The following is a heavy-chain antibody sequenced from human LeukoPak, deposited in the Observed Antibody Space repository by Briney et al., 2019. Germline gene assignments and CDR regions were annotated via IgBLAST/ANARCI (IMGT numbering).Heavy chain of an antibody. CDR2: ISWNSGSI. D-gene: IGHD6-19*01. V-gene: IGHV3-9*01. CDR3: AKLGNIAVADD. CDR1: GFTFDDYA. Sequence: QPGGSLRLSCAASGFTFDDYAMHWVRQAPGKGLEWVSGISWNSGSIGYADSVKGRFTISRDNAKNSLYLQMNSLRAEDTALYYCAKLGNIAVADDWGQGTLVTVSS. J-gene: IGHJ4*02.